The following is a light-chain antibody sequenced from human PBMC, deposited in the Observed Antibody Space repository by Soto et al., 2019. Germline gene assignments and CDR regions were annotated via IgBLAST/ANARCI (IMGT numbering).Light chain of an antibody. CDR1: QSVASSY. CDR2: SAS. CDR3: HHFGSLPET. J-gene: IGKJ1*01. Sequence: EVVLTQSPGTLSLSPGERVTLSCRASQSVASSYLAWYQQKPGRAARLLFYSASSRATGIPARFSGSGSGTDFTLTICRLEPEDFAVYYCHHFGSLPETFGQGTNVE. V-gene: IGKV3-20*01.